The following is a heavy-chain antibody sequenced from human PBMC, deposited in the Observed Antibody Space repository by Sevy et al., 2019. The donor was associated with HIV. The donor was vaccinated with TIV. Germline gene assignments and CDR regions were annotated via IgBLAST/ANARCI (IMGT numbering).Heavy chain of an antibody. CDR3: AGGRYDCSGSFDAFDI. CDR1: GFTFITYA. V-gene: IGHV3-23*01. Sequence: GGSLRLSCKPSGFTFITYAMNWVRQAPGKGLEWVSTIYGTSGTTYYAESVRGRFTISRDNSMNMLFLQMNTLRTEDTALYYCAGGRYDCSGSFDAFDIWGQGTMVTVSS. D-gene: IGHD3-22*01. J-gene: IGHJ3*02. CDR2: IYGTSGTT.